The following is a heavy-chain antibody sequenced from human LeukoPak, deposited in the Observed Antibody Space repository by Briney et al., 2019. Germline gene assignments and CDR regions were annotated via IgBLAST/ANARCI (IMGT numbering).Heavy chain of an antibody. Sequence: GGALRLSCAASGFTFSSYATTWVRQSPGTGLEWVSVISGRISTSHYADSVKGRFSISRDNSKSTLYLQMNSLRADDTAVYYCARRAIIGGADCLDYWGQGTLVTVSS. V-gene: IGHV3-23*01. CDR1: GFTFSSYA. J-gene: IGHJ4*02. CDR2: ISGRISTS. D-gene: IGHD2-21*02. CDR3: ARRAIIGGADCLDY.